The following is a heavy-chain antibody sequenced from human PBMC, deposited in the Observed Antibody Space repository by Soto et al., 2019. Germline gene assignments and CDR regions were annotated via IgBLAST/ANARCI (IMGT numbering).Heavy chain of an antibody. V-gene: IGHV4-59*01. Sequence: SETLSLTCTVSGGSISSYYWSWIRQPPGKGLEWIGYIYYSGSTNYNPSLKSRVTISVETSKNQFSLKLSSVTAADTAVYYCARTVVPAAMFHYYYYMDVWGKGTTVTVSS. CDR2: IYYSGST. D-gene: IGHD2-2*01. J-gene: IGHJ6*03. CDR1: GGSISSYY. CDR3: ARTVVPAAMFHYYYYMDV.